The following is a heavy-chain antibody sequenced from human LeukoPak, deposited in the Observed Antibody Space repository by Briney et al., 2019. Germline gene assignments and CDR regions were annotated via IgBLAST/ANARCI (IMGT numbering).Heavy chain of an antibody. CDR2: IWYDGSNK. CDR3: ARVVYSNEFDY. Sequence: PGGSLRLSCAASGFTFSSYSMNWVRQAPGKGLEWVAVIWYDGSNKYYADSVKGRFTISRDNSKNTLYLQMNSLRAEDTAVYYCARVVYSNEFDYWGQGTLVTVSS. D-gene: IGHD4-11*01. CDR1: GFTFSSYS. V-gene: IGHV3-33*08. J-gene: IGHJ4*02.